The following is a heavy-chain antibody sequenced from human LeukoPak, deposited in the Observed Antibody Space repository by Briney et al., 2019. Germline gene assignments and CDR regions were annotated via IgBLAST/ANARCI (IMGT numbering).Heavy chain of an antibody. CDR2: IIGGGDST. J-gene: IGHJ4*02. Sequence: GGSLRLSCAASRFTFSTYAMSWVRQAPGEGLEWVSAIIGGGDSTYYANSVKGRFTISRDNSKNTLYLQMNSLRAEDTAVYYCAKSPRYYYDTGGFYSHWGQGTLVAVSS. D-gene: IGHD3-22*01. V-gene: IGHV3-23*01. CDR1: RFTFSTYA. CDR3: AKSPRYYYDTGGFYSH.